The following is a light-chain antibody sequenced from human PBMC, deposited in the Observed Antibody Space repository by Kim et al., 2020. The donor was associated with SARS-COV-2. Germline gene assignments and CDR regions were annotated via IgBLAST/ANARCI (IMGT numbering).Light chain of an antibody. CDR2: DVS. J-gene: IGLJ1*01. CDR1: SSDVGGYNY. CDR3: CSYAGSYTYV. V-gene: IGLV2-11*01. Sequence: QSALTQPRSVSGSPGQSVTISCTGTSSDVGGYNYFSWYQQHPGKAPKLMIYDVSKRPSGVPDRLSGSKSGNTASLTISGLQAEDEADYYCCSYAGSYTYVFGTGTKVTVL.